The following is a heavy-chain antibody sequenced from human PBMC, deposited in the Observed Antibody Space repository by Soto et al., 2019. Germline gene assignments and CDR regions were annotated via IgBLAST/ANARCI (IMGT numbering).Heavy chain of an antibody. V-gene: IGHV3-21*01. CDR2: ISSDSYYI. CDR3: ARNRNPPSKTHGMDV. J-gene: IGHJ6*02. CDR1: GLSFSTHS. Sequence: EVQLVESGGGLVEPGGSLRLSCAPSGLSFSTHSMNWVRQAPGKGLEWVSSISSDSYYIYYADSVTGRFTISRDNAKTSQYLQMNSLRAYDPAVYYCARNRNPPSKTHGMDVWCQGTTVTVSS.